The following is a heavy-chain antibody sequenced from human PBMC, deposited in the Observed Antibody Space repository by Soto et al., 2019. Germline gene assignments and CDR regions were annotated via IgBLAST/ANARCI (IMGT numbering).Heavy chain of an antibody. V-gene: IGHV5-51*01. Sequence: GESLKISCKASGYDFPTHWIAWVRQMPGKGLEWMGLIYPGDSDTRYSPSLEGQVIISADKSITTAYMQWSSLKASDTAIYYCARGIYYSSSAVSMDFWGQGTQVTVSS. D-gene: IGHD3-10*01. J-gene: IGHJ4*02. CDR1: GYDFPTHW. CDR2: IYPGDSDT. CDR3: ARGIYYSSSAVSMDF.